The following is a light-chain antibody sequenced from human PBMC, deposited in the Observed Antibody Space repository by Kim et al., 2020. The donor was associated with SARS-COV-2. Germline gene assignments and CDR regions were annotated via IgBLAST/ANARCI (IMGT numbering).Light chain of an antibody. J-gene: IGLJ3*02. V-gene: IGLV1-44*01. CDR1: SSNIGSNN. Sequence: QSVLTQPPSASGTPGQRVTISCYGSSSNIGSNNVDWYQQLPGAAPNLLIYSNNQRPSGIPDLFSGSRSGTSASLAISGLQSGDEADFYCAVWDDSLKQGVFGGGTQLTVL. CDR3: AVWDDSLKQGV. CDR2: SNN.